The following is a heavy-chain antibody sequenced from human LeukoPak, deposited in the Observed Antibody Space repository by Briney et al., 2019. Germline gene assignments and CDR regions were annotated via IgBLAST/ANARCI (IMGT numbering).Heavy chain of an antibody. J-gene: IGHJ4*02. CDR2: INHSGST. Sequence: SETLSLTCAVYGGSFSGYYWGWIRQPPGKGLEWIGEINHSGSTNYNPSLKSRVTISVDTSKNQFSLKLSSVTAADTAVYYCARRQGTSGYYNYWGQGTLVTVSS. V-gene: IGHV4-34*01. CDR3: ARRQGTSGYYNY. CDR1: GGSFSGYY. D-gene: IGHD3-3*01.